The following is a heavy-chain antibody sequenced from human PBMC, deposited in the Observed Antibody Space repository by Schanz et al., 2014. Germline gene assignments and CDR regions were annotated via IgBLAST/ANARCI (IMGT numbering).Heavy chain of an antibody. V-gene: IGHV3-23*01. CDR3: ARKVVATIGGYYDN. Sequence: EVQLLESGGGLVQPGGSLRLSCLASGFAFSSYGMNWLRQAPGKGLEWVSAINTGVNTYYADSVRGRFTISRDNSKNTLYLQMNSLRAEDTAVYYCARKVVATIGGYYDNWGQGTLVIVSS. D-gene: IGHD5-12*01. CDR1: GFAFSSYG. J-gene: IGHJ4*02. CDR2: INTGVNT.